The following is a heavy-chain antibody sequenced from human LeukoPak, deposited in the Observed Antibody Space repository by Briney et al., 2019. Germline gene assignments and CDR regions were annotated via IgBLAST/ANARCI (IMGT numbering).Heavy chain of an antibody. V-gene: IGHV1-46*01. D-gene: IGHD2-21*01. CDR1: GYTFTICY. CDR2: INPNVGST. Sequence: ASVKVSCKASGYTFTICYMHWVRQAPGQGLEWMGIINPNVGSTTYAQKFQGRVTMTRDTSTSTVYMELSSLRSEDTAVFYCARSIGDYPTNYYFDYWGQGTLVTVSS. CDR3: ARSIGDYPTNYYFDY. J-gene: IGHJ4*02.